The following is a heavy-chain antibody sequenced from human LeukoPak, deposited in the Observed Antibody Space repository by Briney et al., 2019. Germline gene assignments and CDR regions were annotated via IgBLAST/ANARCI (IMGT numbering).Heavy chain of an antibody. CDR2: ISYNVNT. Sequence: PSETLSLTCTVSGGSISRFYWSWLRQPPGKGLEWIGYISYNVNTNYNPSLKSRVTISVDTSKNQFSLKLTSVTAADTAVYYCARRTVTTPSHFDYWGQGTLVTVSS. V-gene: IGHV4-59*01. D-gene: IGHD4-17*01. CDR3: ARRTVTTPSHFDY. J-gene: IGHJ4*02. CDR1: GGSISRFY.